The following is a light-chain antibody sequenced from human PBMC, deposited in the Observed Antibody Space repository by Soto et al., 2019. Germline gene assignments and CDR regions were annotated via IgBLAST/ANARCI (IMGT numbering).Light chain of an antibody. CDR2: GNS. CDR3: QSYDSSLSGWV. CDR1: SSNIGAGYD. V-gene: IGLV1-40*01. Sequence: QSVLTQPPSVSGAPVQRVTISCTESSSNIGAGYDVHWYQQLPGTAPKLLIHGNSNRPSGVPDRFSGSKSGTSASLAITGLQAEDEADYYCQSYDSSLSGWVFGGGTKLTVL. J-gene: IGLJ3*02.